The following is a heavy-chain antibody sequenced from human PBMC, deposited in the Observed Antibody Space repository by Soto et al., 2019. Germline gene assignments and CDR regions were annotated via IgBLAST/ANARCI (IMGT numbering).Heavy chain of an antibody. Sequence: GGSLRLSCATSGFTFSTYAMHCLRQAPGKGLEYVSAISSNGRSTYYANSVKGRFTISRDNSKNTLYLQMDSLRAEDMAVYYCARDRCTNGVCYAPSDYWGQGTLVTVSS. CDR1: GFTFSTYA. CDR3: ARDRCTNGVCYAPSDY. V-gene: IGHV3-64*01. D-gene: IGHD2-8*01. J-gene: IGHJ4*02. CDR2: ISSNGRST.